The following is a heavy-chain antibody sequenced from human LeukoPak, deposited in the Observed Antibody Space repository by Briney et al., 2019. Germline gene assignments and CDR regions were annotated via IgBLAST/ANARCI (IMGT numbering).Heavy chain of an antibody. J-gene: IGHJ4*02. CDR2: IIPIFGTA. CDR1: GGTFSSYA. V-gene: IGHV1-69*05. D-gene: IGHD3-22*01. CDR3: ASTMYYYDSSGYYYFDY. Sequence: SVKVSCKASGGTFSSYAISWLRQAPGQGLEWMGRIIPIFGTANYAQKFQGRVTITTDEYTITAYIELSSLRSEDPAVYYCASTMYYYDSSGYYYFDYWGQGTLVTVSS.